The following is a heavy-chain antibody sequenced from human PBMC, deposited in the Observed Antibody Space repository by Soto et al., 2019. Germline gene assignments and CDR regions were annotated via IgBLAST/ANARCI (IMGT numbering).Heavy chain of an antibody. CDR2: INSDGSTT. V-gene: IGHV3-74*01. J-gene: IGHJ4*02. CDR1: GFTFSSSW. CDR3: ARGPTGWYGYDY. Sequence: EVQLVESGGGLVQPGGSLRLSCAASGFTFSSSWMHWVRQPPGKGLVWVSRINSDGSTTNYADSVKGRFTISRHNAKNKPDLRMTSLRAEETAVYYCARGPTGWYGYDYGGRGTLVIVSS. D-gene: IGHD6-19*01.